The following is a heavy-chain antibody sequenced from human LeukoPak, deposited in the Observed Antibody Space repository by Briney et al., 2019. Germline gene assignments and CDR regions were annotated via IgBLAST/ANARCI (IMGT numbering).Heavy chain of an antibody. V-gene: IGHV3-30-3*01. CDR1: GCTFSSYA. CDR3: AREEAALDAFDI. Sequence: GGSLRLSCAASGCTFSSYAMHWVRQAPGKGLEWVAVISYDGSNKYYADSVKGRFTISRDNSKNTLYLQMNSLRAEDTAVYYCAREEAALDAFDIWGQGTMVTVSS. D-gene: IGHD2-15*01. CDR2: ISYDGSNK. J-gene: IGHJ3*02.